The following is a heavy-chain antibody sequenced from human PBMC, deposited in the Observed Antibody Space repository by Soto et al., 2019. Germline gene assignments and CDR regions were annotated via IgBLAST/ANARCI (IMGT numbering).Heavy chain of an antibody. CDR1: GDSIRRYC. CDR3: ASDFWHPSPVFYGMDV. V-gene: IGHV4-59*01. D-gene: IGHD3-3*01. J-gene: IGHJ6*02. Sequence: PSETLSLTCPVSGDSIRRYCWNWGRQCPGKGLELIGNVYYTGAATYNPSIKSRVTISVDPSNSQFSLRLSSVTAADTAVYYCASDFWHPSPVFYGMDVWAPG. CDR2: VYYTGAA.